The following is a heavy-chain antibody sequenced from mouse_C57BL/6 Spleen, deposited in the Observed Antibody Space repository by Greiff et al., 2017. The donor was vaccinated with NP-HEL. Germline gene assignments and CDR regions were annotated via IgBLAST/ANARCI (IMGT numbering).Heavy chain of an antibody. J-gene: IGHJ4*01. Sequence: EVKVVESGGGLVKPGGSLTLSCAASGFTFSDYGMHWVRQAPEKGLEWVAYISSGSSTIYYSDTVKGRFSFSRDNAKNTLFLQLPSLSSEDTAMSYYANPIGSTYALDYWGQGTSVTVSS. CDR2: ISSGSSTI. CDR3: ANPIGSTYALDY. CDR1: GFTFSDYG. D-gene: IGHD1-1*01. V-gene: IGHV5-17*01.